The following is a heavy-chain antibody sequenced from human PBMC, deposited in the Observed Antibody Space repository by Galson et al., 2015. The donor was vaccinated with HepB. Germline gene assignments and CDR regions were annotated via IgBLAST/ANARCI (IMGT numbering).Heavy chain of an antibody. Sequence: SVKVSCKASGYTFTSYGISWVRQAPGQGLEWMGWISAYNGNTNYAQKLQGRATMTTDTSTSTAYMELRSLRSNDTAVYYCARGGDYDILTGYYFVRLATHNQEDFDYWGQGTLVTVSS. CDR3: ARGGDYDILTGYYFVRLATHNQEDFDY. V-gene: IGHV1-18*04. CDR1: GYTFTSYG. CDR2: ISAYNGNT. J-gene: IGHJ4*02. D-gene: IGHD3-9*01.